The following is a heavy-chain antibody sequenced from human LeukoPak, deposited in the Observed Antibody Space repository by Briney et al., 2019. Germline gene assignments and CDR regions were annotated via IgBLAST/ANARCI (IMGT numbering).Heavy chain of an antibody. D-gene: IGHD3-22*01. Sequence: PSETLSLTCTVSGGSISSYYWSWIRQPPGKGVEWIGYIYYSGSTNYNPSLKSRVTISVDTSKNQFSLKLSSVTAADTAVYYCAGNYYDSSGYIRDAFDIWGQGTMVTVSS. CDR3: AGNYYDSSGYIRDAFDI. V-gene: IGHV4-59*01. J-gene: IGHJ3*02. CDR2: IYYSGST. CDR1: GGSISSYY.